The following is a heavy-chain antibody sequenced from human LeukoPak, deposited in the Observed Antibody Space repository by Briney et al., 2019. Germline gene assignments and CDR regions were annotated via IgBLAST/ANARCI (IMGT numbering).Heavy chain of an antibody. D-gene: IGHD5-18*01. CDR1: GFTVSSNY. Sequence: GGSLRLSCAASGFTVSSNYMSWVRQAPGKGLERVSVIYSGGSTYYSASMKGRFTISRDNSKNTLYLQMISLRAEDTAVYYCARARGYSYGLNYWGQGTLITVSS. J-gene: IGHJ4*02. CDR3: ARARGYSYGLNY. CDR2: IYSGGST. V-gene: IGHV3-53*01.